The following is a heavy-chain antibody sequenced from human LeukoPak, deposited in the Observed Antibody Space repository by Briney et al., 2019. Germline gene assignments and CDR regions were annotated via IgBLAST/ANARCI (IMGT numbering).Heavy chain of an antibody. CDR3: AHSNRGYSYGRFPYYYYYMDV. V-gene: IGHV3-66*01. CDR2: IYSGGST. Sequence: GGSLRLSCAASGFTVSSNYMSWVRQAPGKGLEWVSVIYSGGSTYYADSVKGRFTISRDNSKNTLDLQMNSLRAEDTAVYYCAHSNRGYSYGRFPYYYYYMDVWGKGTTVTISS. D-gene: IGHD5-18*01. CDR1: GFTVSSNY. J-gene: IGHJ6*03.